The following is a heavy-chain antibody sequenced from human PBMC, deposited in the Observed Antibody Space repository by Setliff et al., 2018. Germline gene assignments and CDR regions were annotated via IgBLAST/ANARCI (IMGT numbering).Heavy chain of an antibody. CDR1: GGSISSSSYY. V-gene: IGHV4-39*07. J-gene: IGHJ4*02. CDR2: IYYSGST. CDR3: ARTLYDYDILTGPGYYFDY. D-gene: IGHD3-9*01. Sequence: SETLSLTCTVSGGSISSSSYYWGWIRQPPGKGLGWIGSIYYSGSTYYNPSLKSRVTISVDTSKNQFSLKLSSVTAADTAVYYCARTLYDYDILTGPGYYFDYWGQGTLVTVSS.